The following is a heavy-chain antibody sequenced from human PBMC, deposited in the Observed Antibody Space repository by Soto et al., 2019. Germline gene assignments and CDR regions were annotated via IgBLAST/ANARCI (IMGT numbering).Heavy chain of an antibody. CDR2: IYHSGST. Sequence: ASETLSLTCAVSSGSISSSNWWSWVRQPPGKGLEWIGEIYHSGSTNYNPSLKSRVTISVDKSKNQFSLKLSSVTAADTAVYYCARGPGTPPLNYYYYYMDVWGKGTTVTVSS. J-gene: IGHJ6*03. CDR3: ARGPGTPPLNYYYYYMDV. CDR1: SGSISSSNW. V-gene: IGHV4-4*02.